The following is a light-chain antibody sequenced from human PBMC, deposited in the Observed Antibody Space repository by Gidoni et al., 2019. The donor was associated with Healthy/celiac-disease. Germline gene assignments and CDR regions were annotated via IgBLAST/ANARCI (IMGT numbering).Light chain of an antibody. J-gene: IGLJ2*01. Sequence: SVTISCTGSSSNIGAGYDVHWYQQLPGPAPKLLIYGNSNRPSGVPDRFSGSKSGTSASLAITGLQAEDEADYYCQSYDSSLSGSAVFGGGTKLTVL. CDR3: QSYDSSLSGSAV. CDR1: SSNIGAGYD. V-gene: IGLV1-40*01. CDR2: GNS.